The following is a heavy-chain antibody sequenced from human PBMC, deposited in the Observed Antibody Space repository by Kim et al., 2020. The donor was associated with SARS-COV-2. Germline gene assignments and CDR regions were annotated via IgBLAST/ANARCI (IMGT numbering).Heavy chain of an antibody. Sequence: GGSLRLSCAASGFTFSSYGMHWVRQAPGKGLEWVAVIWYDGSNKYYADSVKGRFTISRDNSKNTLYLQMNSLRAEDTAVYYCARGGRGGYRSSWGGFDYYYYYGMDVWGQGTTVTVSS. CDR2: IWYDGSNK. V-gene: IGHV3-33*01. J-gene: IGHJ6*02. CDR1: GFTFSSYG. CDR3: ARGGRGGYRSSWGGFDYYYYYGMDV. D-gene: IGHD6-13*01.